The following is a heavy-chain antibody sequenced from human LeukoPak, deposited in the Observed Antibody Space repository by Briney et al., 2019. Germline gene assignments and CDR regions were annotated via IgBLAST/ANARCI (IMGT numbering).Heavy chain of an antibody. CDR3: ARDRGIVGARSPFDY. J-gene: IGHJ4*02. D-gene: IGHD1-26*01. CDR1: GYTFTGYY. CDR2: INPNSGGT. V-gene: IGHV1-2*02. Sequence: ASVKVSCKASGYTFTGYYMHWVRQAPGQGLEWMGWINPNSGGTNYAQKFQGRVTMTRDTSISTAYMELSRLRSEDTAVYYCARDRGIVGARSPFDYWGQGTLVTVSS.